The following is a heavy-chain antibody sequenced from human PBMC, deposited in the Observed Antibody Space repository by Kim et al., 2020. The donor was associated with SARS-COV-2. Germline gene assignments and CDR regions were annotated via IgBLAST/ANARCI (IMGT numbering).Heavy chain of an antibody. CDR3: ARHYCSGGSCYSDGMDV. CDR1: GYSFTSYW. D-gene: IGHD2-15*01. Sequence: GESLKISCKGSGYSFTSYWIGWVRQMPGKGLEWMGIIYPGDSDTRYSPSFQGQVTISADKSISTAYLQWSSLKASDTAMYYCARHYCSGGSCYSDGMDVWGQGTTVTVSS. CDR2: IYPGDSDT. V-gene: IGHV5-51*01. J-gene: IGHJ6*02.